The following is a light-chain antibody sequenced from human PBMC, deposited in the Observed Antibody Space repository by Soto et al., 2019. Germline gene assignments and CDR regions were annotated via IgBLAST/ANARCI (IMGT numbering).Light chain of an antibody. CDR3: CSYAGRYTYV. CDR2: DVS. J-gene: IGLJ1*01. V-gene: IGLV2-11*01. CDR1: SSDVGLYNY. Sequence: QSALTQPRSVSGSPGQSVTISCSGTSSDVGLYNYVSWYQQHPGKAPKLMTYDVSKRPSGVPDSFSGSKSGNTDSLTISGLQSEDEADYYCCSYAGRYTYVFGTGTKLTVL.